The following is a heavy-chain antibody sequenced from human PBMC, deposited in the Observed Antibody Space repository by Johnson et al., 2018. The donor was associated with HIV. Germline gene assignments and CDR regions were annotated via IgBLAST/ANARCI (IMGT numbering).Heavy chain of an antibody. CDR2: INWNGGST. CDR3: ARDFKPTYYYDRVVVLGRSEAFDI. V-gene: IGHV3-20*04. CDR1: GFMFDEYG. J-gene: IGHJ3*02. Sequence: VQLVESGGSVVRPGGSLRLSCAASGFMFDEYGMSWVRQAPGQGLEWVSGINWNGGSTGYADSVKGRFTISIDNSKNTLYLQMNSLRAEDTAVYYCARDFKPTYYYDRVVVLGRSEAFDIWGQGTMVTVSS. D-gene: IGHD3-22*01.